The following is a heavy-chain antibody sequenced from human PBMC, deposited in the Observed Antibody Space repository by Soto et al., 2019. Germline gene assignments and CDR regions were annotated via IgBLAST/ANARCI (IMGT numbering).Heavy chain of an antibody. CDR1: GGTFSSYA. D-gene: IGHD5-18*01. J-gene: IGHJ5*02. CDR2: IIPIFGTA. CDR3: ARTNTAMVTGWFDP. V-gene: IGHV1-69*12. Sequence: QVQLVQSGAEVKKPGSSVKVSCKASGGTFSSYAISWVRQAPGQGLEWMGGIIPIFGTANYAQKFQGRVTITADESTRTAYMELSSLRSEDTAVYYCARTNTAMVTGWFDPWGQGTLVTVSS.